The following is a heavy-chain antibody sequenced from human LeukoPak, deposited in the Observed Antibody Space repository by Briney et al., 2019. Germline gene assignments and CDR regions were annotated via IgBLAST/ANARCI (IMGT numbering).Heavy chain of an antibody. V-gene: IGHV3-30*04. Sequence: GRSLRLSCVASGFTFSSYAMHWVRQAPGKGLEWVAVISYDGSNKYYADSVKGRFTISRDNSKDTLYLQMNSPRAEDTAVYYCARKELSVGWFDPWGQGTLVTVSS. CDR1: GFTFSSYA. CDR2: ISYDGSNK. CDR3: ARKELSVGWFDP. D-gene: IGHD3-16*02. J-gene: IGHJ5*02.